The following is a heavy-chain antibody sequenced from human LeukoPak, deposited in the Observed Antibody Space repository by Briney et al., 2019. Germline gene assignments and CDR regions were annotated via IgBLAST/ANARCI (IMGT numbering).Heavy chain of an antibody. D-gene: IGHD1-14*01. CDR1: GGSISSGDYY. J-gene: IGHJ6*02. V-gene: IGHV4-30-4*01. CDR2: IYYSGST. CDR3: ARGPGGSYYYYYGMDV. Sequence: PSETLSLTCTVSGGSISSGDYYWSWIRQPPGKGLEWIGYIYYSGSTYYNPSLKSRVTISVDTSKNQFSLKLSSVTAADTAVYYCARGPGGSYYYYYGMDVWGQGTTVTVSS.